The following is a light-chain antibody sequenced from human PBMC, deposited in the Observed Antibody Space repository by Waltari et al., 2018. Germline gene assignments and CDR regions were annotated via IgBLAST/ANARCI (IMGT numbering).Light chain of an antibody. J-gene: IGKJ2*01. Sequence: DIQMTQSPSSLSASVGDRVTITCRASQSISSYLHWYQQKPGKAPKLLIYAASSLQSGVPSGFSGSGTETDFTLTISSMQPEDFATYYCKQSYSTPGYTFGQGTKLEIK. CDR1: QSISSY. CDR3: KQSYSTPGYT. V-gene: IGKV1-39*01. CDR2: AAS.